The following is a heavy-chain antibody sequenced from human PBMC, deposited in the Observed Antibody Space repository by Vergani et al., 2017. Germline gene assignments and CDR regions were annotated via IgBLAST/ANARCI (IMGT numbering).Heavy chain of an antibody. Sequence: EVQLVESGGGLVKPGGSLRLSCAASGFTFSSYSMNWVRQAPGKGLEWVSSISSSSSYIYYADSVKGRFTISRDNAKNSLYLQMNSLRAEDTAVYYCARWCGAVAGTYYYGMDVWGQGTTVIVSS. V-gene: IGHV3-21*01. CDR2: ISSSSSYI. J-gene: IGHJ6*02. CDR1: GFTFSSYS. D-gene: IGHD6-19*01. CDR3: ARWCGAVAGTYYYGMDV.